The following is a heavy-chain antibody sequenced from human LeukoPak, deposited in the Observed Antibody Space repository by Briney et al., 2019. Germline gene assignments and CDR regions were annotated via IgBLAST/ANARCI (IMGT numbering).Heavy chain of an antibody. CDR1: GFTVSSNY. D-gene: IGHD6-6*01. Sequence: GGSLRLSCAASGFTVSSNYMSWVRQAPGKGLEWVSVIYSGGSTYYADSVKGRFTISRDNSKNTLYLQMNSLRAEDTAVYYCVGDSYSSSSYYYYGMDVWGQGTTVTVSS. CDR2: IYSGGST. J-gene: IGHJ6*02. V-gene: IGHV3-66*01. CDR3: VGDSYSSSSYYYYGMDV.